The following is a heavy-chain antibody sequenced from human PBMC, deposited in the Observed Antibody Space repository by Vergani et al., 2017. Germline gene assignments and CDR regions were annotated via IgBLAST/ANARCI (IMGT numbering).Heavy chain of an antibody. J-gene: IGHJ5*02. D-gene: IGHD1-14*01. CDR1: GFTSSYYG. CDR2: TWYDGNNK. Sequence: VQLVESGGGLVKPGGSLRLSCVVSGFTSSYYGMHWVRQAPGKGLEWVAVTWYDGNNKQYADSVKGRFTISRDNSKSTMYLQMNSLRDEDTGVYYCARDLRLLYNRFDPWGQGTLVTVSS. CDR3: ARDLRLLYNRFDP. V-gene: IGHV3-33*08.